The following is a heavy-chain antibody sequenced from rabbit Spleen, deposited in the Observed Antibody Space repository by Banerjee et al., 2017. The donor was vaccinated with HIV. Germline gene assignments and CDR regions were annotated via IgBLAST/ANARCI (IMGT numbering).Heavy chain of an antibody. CDR1: GFDFSNYG. J-gene: IGHJ4*01. CDR2: IDPIFTTT. Sequence: QLEESGGGLVKPEGSLKLSCKASGFDFSNYGVSWVRQAPGKGLEWIGYIDPIFTTTHYASWVNGRFTISRDIDQNTLYLQLNSLTAADTATYFCVGDQARMLDLWGPGTLVTVS. V-gene: IGHV1S7*01. CDR3: VGDQARMLDL.